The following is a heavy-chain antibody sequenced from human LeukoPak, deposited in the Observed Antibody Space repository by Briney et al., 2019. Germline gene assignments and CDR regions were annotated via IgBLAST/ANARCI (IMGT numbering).Heavy chain of an antibody. CDR2: ISGSGGST. CDR3: AKDRRWLARGYFDY. J-gene: IGHJ4*02. Sequence: GGSLRLSCAASGFIFSNYGMHWVRQAPGKGLEWVSAISGSGGSTYYADSVKGRFTISRDNSKNTLYLQMNSLRAEDTAVYYCAKDRRWLARGYFDYWGQGTLVTVSS. D-gene: IGHD6-19*01. CDR1: GFIFSNYG. V-gene: IGHV3-23*01.